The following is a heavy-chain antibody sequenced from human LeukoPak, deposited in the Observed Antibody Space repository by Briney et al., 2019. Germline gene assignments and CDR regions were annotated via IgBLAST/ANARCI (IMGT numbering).Heavy chain of an antibody. V-gene: IGHV4-34*01. Sequence: SETLSLTCAVYGGSLSGYYWSWIRQPPGKGLEWIGEINHSGSTNYNPSLKSRVTISVDTSKNQFSLKLSSVTAADTAVYYCATVSRGYFDYWGQGTLVTVSS. CDR2: INHSGST. D-gene: IGHD2-8*01. CDR3: ATVSRGYFDY. J-gene: IGHJ4*02. CDR1: GGSLSGYY.